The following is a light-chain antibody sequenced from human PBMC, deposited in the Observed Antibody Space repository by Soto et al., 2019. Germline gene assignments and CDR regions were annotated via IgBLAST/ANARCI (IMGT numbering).Light chain of an antibody. J-gene: IGLJ3*02. CDR1: SSDVGGYNY. V-gene: IGLV2-8*01. Sequence: QSALTQPPSASGSPGQSVTISCTGTSSDVGGYNYVSWYQQHPGKAPKLMIYEVSKRPSGVTDRFSGSKSVNTTSLTVSGLQAEDEAYYYCSSYAGSNNWVFGGGTELTVL. CDR3: SSYAGSNNWV. CDR2: EVS.